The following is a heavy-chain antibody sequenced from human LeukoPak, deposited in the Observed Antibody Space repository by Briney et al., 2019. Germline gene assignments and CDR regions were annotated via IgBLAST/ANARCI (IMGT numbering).Heavy chain of an antibody. V-gene: IGHV4-39*01. J-gene: IGHJ4*02. CDR3: ARHGDYYASSGYYS. CDR1: GGSISSSSYY. D-gene: IGHD3-22*01. Sequence: SETLSLTCTVSGGSISSSSYYWGWIRQPPGKGLEWIGSIYYSGSTYYNPSLKSRVTISVDTSKNQFSLKLSSVTAADTAVYYCARHGDYYASSGYYSWGQGTLVTVSS. CDR2: IYYSGST.